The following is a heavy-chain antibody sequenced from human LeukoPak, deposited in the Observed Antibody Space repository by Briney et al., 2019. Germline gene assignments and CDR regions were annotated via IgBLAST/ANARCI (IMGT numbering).Heavy chain of an antibody. D-gene: IGHD5-12*01. CDR2: FDPEDGET. Sequence: PQASVKVSCKVSGYTLTELSMHWVRQAPGKGLEWMGGFDPEDGETIYAQKFQGRVTMTEDTSTDTAYTELSSLRSEDTAVYYCATGRGGYDFALDYWGQGTLVTVSS. J-gene: IGHJ4*02. V-gene: IGHV1-24*01. CDR1: GYTLTELS. CDR3: ATGRGGYDFALDY.